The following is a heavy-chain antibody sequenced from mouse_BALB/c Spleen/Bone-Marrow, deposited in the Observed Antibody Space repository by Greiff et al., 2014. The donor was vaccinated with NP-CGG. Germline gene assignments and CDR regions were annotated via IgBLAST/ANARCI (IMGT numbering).Heavy chain of an antibody. CDR3: ARAAYYRYDEGAWFAY. CDR2: INPSSGYT. CDR1: GYTFTSYT. J-gene: IGHJ3*01. V-gene: IGHV1-4*01. D-gene: IGHD2-14*01. Sequence: QVQLKHSGAGLARPGASVKMSCKASGYTFTSYTMHWVKQRPGQGLEWIGYINPSSGYTNYNQKFKDKATLTADKSSSTAYMQLSSLTSEDSAVDYCARAAYYRYDEGAWFAYWGQGTLVTVSA.